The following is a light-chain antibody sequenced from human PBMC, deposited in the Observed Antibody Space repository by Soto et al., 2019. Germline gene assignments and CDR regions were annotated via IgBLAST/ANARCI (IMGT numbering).Light chain of an antibody. CDR3: QQYNSWPRT. Sequence: FMTQSPATLPVPPGERATSSCRASESVGSNLAWYQQKPGQAPSLLIYTTSTRASGVPARFSGSGSGTELTLTINSLQTEDFGLYYCQQYNSWPRTFGQGTGGYQ. J-gene: IGKJ1*01. CDR2: TTS. CDR1: ESVGSN. V-gene: IGKV3-15*01.